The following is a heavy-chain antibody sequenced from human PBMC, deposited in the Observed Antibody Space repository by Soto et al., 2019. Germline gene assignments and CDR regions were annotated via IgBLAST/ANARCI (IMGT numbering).Heavy chain of an antibody. CDR2: ISGSGGST. V-gene: IGHV3-23*01. CDR3: AKDVRADPRRVVPDAIMGGYYYYYYGMDV. Sequence: GGSLRLSCAASGFTFSSYAMSWVRQAPGKGLEWVSAISGSGGSTYYADSVKGRFTISRDNSKNTLYLQMNSLRAEDTAVYYCAKDVRADPRRVVPDAIMGGYYYYYYGMDVWGQGTTVTVS. CDR1: GFTFSSYA. D-gene: IGHD2-2*02. J-gene: IGHJ6*02.